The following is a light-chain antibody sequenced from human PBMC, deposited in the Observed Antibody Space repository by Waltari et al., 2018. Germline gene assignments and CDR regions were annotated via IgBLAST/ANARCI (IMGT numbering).Light chain of an antibody. CDR1: QGIRSY. Sequence: AIRMTQSPSSLSASTGDRVTITCRASQGIRSYLAWYQQKQGKAPKLLIYAASTLQSGVPSRFSGSGSGTDFTLTISFLQSEDFATYYCQQYYSYPFTFGPGTKVDIK. CDR2: AAS. CDR3: QQYYSYPFT. V-gene: IGKV1-8*01. J-gene: IGKJ3*01.